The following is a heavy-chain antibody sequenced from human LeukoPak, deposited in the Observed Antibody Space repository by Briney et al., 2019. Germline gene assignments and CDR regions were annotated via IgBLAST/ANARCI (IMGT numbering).Heavy chain of an antibody. J-gene: IGHJ4*02. CDR2: IYYSETA. Sequence: SETLSLTCTVSGDSIRSYYWSWIRQPPGKGLEWIGYIYYSETANYNPSLKSRVTISVDTSKNQFSLKLTSVTAADTAVYYCARGRFREPYDYWGQGTLVTVSS. CDR3: ARGRFREPYDY. V-gene: IGHV4-59*01. CDR1: GDSIRSYY. D-gene: IGHD1-26*01.